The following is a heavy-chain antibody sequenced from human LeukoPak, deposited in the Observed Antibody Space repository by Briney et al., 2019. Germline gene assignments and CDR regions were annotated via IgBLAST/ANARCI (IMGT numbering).Heavy chain of an antibody. CDR2: IGTAGDT. CDR1: GFTFSSYD. D-gene: IGHD5-24*01. V-gene: IGHV3-13*01. J-gene: IGHJ6*02. CDR3: ARAGGSNRYYYGMDV. Sequence: GGSLRLSCAASGFTFSSYDMHWVRQATGKGLEWVSAIGTAGDTYYPGSVKGRFTISREIAKNSLYLQMNSLRAGDTAVYYCARAGGSNRYYYGMDVWGQGTTVTVSS.